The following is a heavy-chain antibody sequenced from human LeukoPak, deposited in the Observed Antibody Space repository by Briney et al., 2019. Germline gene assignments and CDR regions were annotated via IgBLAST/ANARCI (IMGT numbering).Heavy chain of an antibody. Sequence: GASVKVSCKASGYTFTSYGISWVRQAPGQGLEWMGWISAYNGNTNYAQKLQGRVTMTTDTSTSTAYMELRSLRSDDTAVYYCARDMGVVVPAAPDYWGQGTLVTVSS. CDR3: ARDMGVVVPAAPDY. V-gene: IGHV1-18*01. CDR2: ISAYNGNT. J-gene: IGHJ4*02. CDR1: GYTFTSYG. D-gene: IGHD2-2*01.